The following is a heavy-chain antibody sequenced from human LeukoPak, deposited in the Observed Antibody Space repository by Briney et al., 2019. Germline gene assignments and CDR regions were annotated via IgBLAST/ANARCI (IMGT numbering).Heavy chain of an antibody. CDR1: GFPFSSYS. V-gene: IGHV3-21*01. CDR3: ARALGVVVPAASYGMDV. D-gene: IGHD2-2*01. Sequence: GGSLRLSCAASGFPFSSYSMNWVRQAPGKGLEWVSSISSSSSHIYYADSVKGRFTISRDNAKNPLYLQMNSLRAEDTAVYYCARALGVVVPAASYGMDVWGKGTTVTVSS. CDR2: ISSSSSHI. J-gene: IGHJ6*04.